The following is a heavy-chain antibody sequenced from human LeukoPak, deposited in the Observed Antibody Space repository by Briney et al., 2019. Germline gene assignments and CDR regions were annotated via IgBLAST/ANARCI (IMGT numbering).Heavy chain of an antibody. CDR1: GFTFSSYS. J-gene: IGHJ4*02. CDR3: ARDLPSGSYLD. D-gene: IGHD1-26*01. V-gene: IGHV3-48*04. Sequence: GGSLRLSCAASGFTFSSYSMNWVRQAPGKGLEWVSYISSSSSTIYYADSVKGRFTISRDNAKNSLYLQMNSLRAEDTAVYYCARDLPSGSYLDWGQGTLVTVSS. CDR2: ISSSSSTI.